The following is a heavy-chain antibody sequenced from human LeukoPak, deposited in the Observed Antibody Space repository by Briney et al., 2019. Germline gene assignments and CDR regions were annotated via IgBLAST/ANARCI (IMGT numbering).Heavy chain of an antibody. CDR3: ASRSARYNWNYVYWFDP. CDR1: GGSISSSSYF. CDR2: INHSGST. D-gene: IGHD1-7*01. Sequence: SETLSLTCTVSGGSISSSSYFWGWIRQPPGKGLEWIGEINHSGSTNYNPSLKSRVTISVDTSKNQFSLKLSSVTAADTAVYYCASRSARYNWNYVYWFDPWGQGTLVTVSS. J-gene: IGHJ5*02. V-gene: IGHV4-39*07.